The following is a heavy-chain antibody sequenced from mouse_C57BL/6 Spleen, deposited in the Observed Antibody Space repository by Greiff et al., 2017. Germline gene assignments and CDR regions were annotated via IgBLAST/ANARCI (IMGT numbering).Heavy chain of an antibody. D-gene: IGHD4-1*01. J-gene: IGHJ2*01. Sequence: VQLQQSGPELVKPGASVKISCKASGYTFTDYYMNWVKQSHGKSLEWIGDINPNNGGTSYNQKFKGKATLTVDKSSSTAYMELRSLTSEDSAVYYCARWNWDPDYWGQGTTLTVSS. CDR3: ARWNWDPDY. V-gene: IGHV1-26*01. CDR1: GYTFTDYY. CDR2: INPNNGGT.